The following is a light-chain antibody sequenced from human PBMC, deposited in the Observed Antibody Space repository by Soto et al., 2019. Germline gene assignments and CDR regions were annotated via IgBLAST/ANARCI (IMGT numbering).Light chain of an antibody. Sequence: EIVLTQSPGTLSLSTGERATLSCRASQSVSSSYLAWYQQKPGQAPRLLIYGPSSKATGIPDRFSGSGSGTDFTLTISRLEPEDFAGYYFQQYGSSPWTFDQLTKVEIK. V-gene: IGKV3-20*01. CDR3: QQYGSSPWT. CDR2: GPS. CDR1: QSVSSSY. J-gene: IGKJ1*01.